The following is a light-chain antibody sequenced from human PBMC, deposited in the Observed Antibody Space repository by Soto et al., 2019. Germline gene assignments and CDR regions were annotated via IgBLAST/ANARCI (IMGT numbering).Light chain of an antibody. CDR1: QSISNY. CDR2: AAS. CDR3: QQSYNTPRT. V-gene: IGKV1-39*01. J-gene: IGKJ1*01. Sequence: DIQMTQSPSSLSASVGDRVTITCRASQSISNYLNWYQLIPGKAPKLLIYAASSLQSGVPSKFSGSVSGTEFTLTISSLQPEDFATYYCQQSYNTPRTFGQGTKVEIK.